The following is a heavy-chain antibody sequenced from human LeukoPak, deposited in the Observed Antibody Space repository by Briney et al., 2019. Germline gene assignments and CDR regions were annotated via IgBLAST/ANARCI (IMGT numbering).Heavy chain of an antibody. CDR3: AAGITMVRGVIGGYYFDY. CDR1: GGSISSGSYY. CDR2: IYTSGST. Sequence: SETLSLTCTVSGGSISSGSYYWSWIRQPAGKGLEWIGRIYTSGSTNYNPSLKSRVTISVDTSKSQFSLKLSSVTAADTAVYYCAAGITMVRGVIGGYYFDYWGQGTLVTVSS. D-gene: IGHD3-10*01. J-gene: IGHJ4*02. V-gene: IGHV4-61*02.